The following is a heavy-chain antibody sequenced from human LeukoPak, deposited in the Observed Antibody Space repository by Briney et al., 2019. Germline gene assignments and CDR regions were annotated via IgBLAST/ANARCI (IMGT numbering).Heavy chain of an antibody. Sequence: PSETLSLTCTVSGGSISSYYWSWIRQPPGKGLEWIGYIYYSGSTNYNPSLKSRVTMSVDTSKNQFSLKLSSVTAADTAVYYCAREAEKDYLGYYFDYWGQGTLVTVSS. CDR1: GGSISSYY. J-gene: IGHJ4*02. CDR2: IYYSGST. V-gene: IGHV4-59*12. D-gene: IGHD7-27*01. CDR3: AREAEKDYLGYYFDY.